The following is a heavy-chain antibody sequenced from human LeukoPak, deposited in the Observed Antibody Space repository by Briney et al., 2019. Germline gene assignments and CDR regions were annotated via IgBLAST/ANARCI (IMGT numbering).Heavy chain of an antibody. J-gene: IGHJ4*02. CDR3: ARGARWAYYFDY. CDR2: ISSRDNTK. V-gene: IGHV3-11*01. D-gene: IGHD4-23*01. Sequence: GGSLRLSCTASGFTFSDYYMSWVRQTPGKGLEWLSYISSRDNTKQYADSVKGRFTISRDNANNSVFLQMNNLRAEDSAIYYCARGARWAYYFDYWGQGSLVTVSS. CDR1: GFTFSDYY.